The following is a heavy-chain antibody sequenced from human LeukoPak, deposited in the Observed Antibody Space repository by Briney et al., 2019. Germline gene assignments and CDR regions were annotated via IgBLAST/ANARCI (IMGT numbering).Heavy chain of an antibody. CDR1: GGSFSGYY. V-gene: IGHV4-34*01. Sequence: SETLSLTCAVYGGSFSGYYWSWIRQPPGKGLEWIGEINHSGSTNYNPSLKSRVTISVDTSKNQFSLKLSSVTAADTAVYYCARGWSFDPWGQGTLVTVSS. D-gene: IGHD2-8*02. CDR2: INHSGST. CDR3: ARGWSFDP. J-gene: IGHJ5*02.